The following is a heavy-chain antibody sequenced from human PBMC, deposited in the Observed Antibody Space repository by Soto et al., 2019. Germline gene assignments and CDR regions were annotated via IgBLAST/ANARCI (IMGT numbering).Heavy chain of an antibody. CDR1: GFTFSSYA. V-gene: IGHV3-23*01. CDR2: ITAAGGST. CDR3: AKGNTDLTWAD. D-gene: IGHD3-9*01. J-gene: IGHJ4*02. Sequence: EVQLLESGGGLVQPGGSLRLSCAGSGFTFSSYAMTWVRQAPGKGLGWVSAITAAGGSTYYGDSVKGRFTVSRDNRKSTLYLQMNSLRAEDTALYYCAKGNTDLTWADWGQGTLVTVSS.